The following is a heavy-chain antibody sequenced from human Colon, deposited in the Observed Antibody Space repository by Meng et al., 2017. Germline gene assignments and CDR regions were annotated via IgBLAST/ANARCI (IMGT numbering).Heavy chain of an antibody. V-gene: IGHV4-31*01. D-gene: IGHD1-26*01. J-gene: IGHJ4*02. CDR1: GASLTIGGYY. Sequence: VQLQESGPGLVKPSQNLSLPCTVSGASLTIGGYYWSCIRPLPGKGLEWIGYIYYSGSTYYNPSLRSLVSISVDTSTNQFSLRLTSVTAADTAVYYCARVGRSGDDFDYWGQGTLVTVSS. CDR2: IYYSGST. CDR3: ARVGRSGDDFDY.